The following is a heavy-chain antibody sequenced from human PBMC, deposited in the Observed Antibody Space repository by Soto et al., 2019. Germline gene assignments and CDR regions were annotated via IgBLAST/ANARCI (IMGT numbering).Heavy chain of an antibody. CDR2: IYYSGST. CDR3: ARHSSGWYSHFDY. Sequence: QLQLQESGPGLVKPSETLSLTCTVSGGSISSSSYYWGWIRQPPGKGLEWIGSIYYSGSTYYNPSLKSRVTISVDTSKNQFSLKLSSVTAADTAVYYCARHSSGWYSHFDYWGQGTLVTVSS. D-gene: IGHD6-19*01. CDR1: GGSISSSSYY. V-gene: IGHV4-39*01. J-gene: IGHJ4*02.